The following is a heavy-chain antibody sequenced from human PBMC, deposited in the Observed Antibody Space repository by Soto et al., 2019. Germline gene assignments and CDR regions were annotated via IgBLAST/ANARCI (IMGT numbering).Heavy chain of an antibody. V-gene: IGHV3-21*01. Sequence: GGSLRLSCAASGFSFSSYSINWVRQAPGKGLEWVSSISRSSSYIHYADSVKGRFTISRDNAKNSLYLQMNSLRAEDTAVYYCARVEGSTNDAFDIWGRGTMFTVSS. CDR1: GFSFSSYS. CDR3: ARVEGSTNDAFDI. J-gene: IGHJ3*02. CDR2: ISRSSSYI.